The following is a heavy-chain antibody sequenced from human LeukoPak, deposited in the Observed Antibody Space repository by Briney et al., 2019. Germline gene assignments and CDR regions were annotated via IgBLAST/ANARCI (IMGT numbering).Heavy chain of an antibody. CDR3: ARSPFLGSYYMDV. J-gene: IGHJ6*03. V-gene: IGHV3-7*01. D-gene: IGHD2/OR15-2a*01. CDR1: GFTFSSYW. Sequence: GGSLRLSCAASGFTFSSYWMSWVRQAPGKGLEWVAIIKRDGSEKYYVDSVKGRFTISRDNAKNSLYLQMNSLRAEDTAVYYCARSPFLGSYYMDVWGKGTTVTVSS. CDR2: IKRDGSEK.